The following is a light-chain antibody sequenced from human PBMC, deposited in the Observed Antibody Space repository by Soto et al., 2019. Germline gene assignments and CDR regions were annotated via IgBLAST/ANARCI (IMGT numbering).Light chain of an antibody. CDR3: QQSHSTPRT. CDR1: QTISSY. Sequence: DIQMTQSPSSLSASVGDRVTITCRASQTISSYLSWYQQKAGKAPKLLIYAASNLQSGVPSRFSGSGSGTDFTLTISSLQPEDFATYYCQQSHSTPRTFGKGTKVEIK. J-gene: IGKJ1*01. V-gene: IGKV1-39*01. CDR2: AAS.